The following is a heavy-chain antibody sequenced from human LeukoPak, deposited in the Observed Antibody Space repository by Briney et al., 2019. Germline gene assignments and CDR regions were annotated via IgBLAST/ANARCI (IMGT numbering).Heavy chain of an antibody. CDR1: GGSISGYY. Sequence: SETLSLTCTVSGGSISGYYWSWIRQPPGKGLEWIGYIYYSGTTNYNPSLKSRVTISVDTSKNQFSLKLSSVTAADTAVYYCARGVYIAAAQYAYWGQGTLVPVSS. J-gene: IGHJ4*02. CDR2: IYYSGTT. D-gene: IGHD6-13*01. CDR3: ARGVYIAAAQYAY. V-gene: IGHV4-59*01.